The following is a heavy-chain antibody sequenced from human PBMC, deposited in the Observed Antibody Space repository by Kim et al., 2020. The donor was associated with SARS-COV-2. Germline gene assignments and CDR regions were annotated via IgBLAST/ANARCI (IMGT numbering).Heavy chain of an antibody. Sequence: SETLSLTCTVSGGSVSSGSYYWSWIRQPPGKGLEWIGYIYYSGSTNYNPSLKSRVTISVDTSKNQFSLKLSSVTAADTAVYYCARDSGYDGYYYYGMDVWGQGTTVTVSS. V-gene: IGHV4-61*01. CDR2: IYYSGST. D-gene: IGHD5-12*01. J-gene: IGHJ6*02. CDR1: GGSVSSGSYY. CDR3: ARDSGYDGYYYYGMDV.